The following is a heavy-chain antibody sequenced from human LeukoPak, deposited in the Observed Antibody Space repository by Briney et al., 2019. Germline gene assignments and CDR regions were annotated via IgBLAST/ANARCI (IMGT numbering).Heavy chain of an antibody. Sequence: GGSLRLYCAASVFTFDAYAMHWVRQAPGKGLEWVSGISRNSGSIGYADSVKGRFTISRDNAKNSLYLQMNSLRAEDTALYYCAKDKRAAAGYYYYYGMDVWGQGTTVTVSS. CDR2: ISRNSGSI. D-gene: IGHD6-13*01. V-gene: IGHV3-9*01. CDR1: VFTFDAYA. J-gene: IGHJ6*02. CDR3: AKDKRAAAGYYYYYGMDV.